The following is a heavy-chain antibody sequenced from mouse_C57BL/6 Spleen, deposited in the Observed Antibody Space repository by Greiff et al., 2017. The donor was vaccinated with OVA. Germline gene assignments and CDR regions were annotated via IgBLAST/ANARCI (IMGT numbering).Heavy chain of an antibody. CDR1: GISIATGNYR. V-gene: IGHV3-5*01. CDR3: ARDRGDYVPFDY. J-gene: IGHJ2*01. Sequence: EVQLQQSGPGLVKPSQTVFLTCTVTGISIATGNYRWSWIRQFPGNKLEWIGYIYYSGTITYNPSLTSRTTITRDTPKNQFFLEMNSLTAEDTATYYCARDRGDYVPFDYWGQGTTLTVSS. D-gene: IGHD2-4*01. CDR2: IYYSGTI.